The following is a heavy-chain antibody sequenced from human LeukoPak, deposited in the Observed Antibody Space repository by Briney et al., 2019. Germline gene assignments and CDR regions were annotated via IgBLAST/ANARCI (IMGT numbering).Heavy chain of an antibody. J-gene: IGHJ4*02. CDR2: INHSGST. Sequence: GSLRLSCSASGFTFSRYAMNWVRQAPGKGLEWIGEINHSGSTNYNPSLKSRVTISVDTSKNQFSLKLSSVTAADTAVYYCARHAVYSSGWYSSLYYFDYWGQGTLVTVSS. V-gene: IGHV4-34*01. CDR3: ARHAVYSSGWYSSLYYFDY. D-gene: IGHD6-19*01. CDR1: GFTFSRYA.